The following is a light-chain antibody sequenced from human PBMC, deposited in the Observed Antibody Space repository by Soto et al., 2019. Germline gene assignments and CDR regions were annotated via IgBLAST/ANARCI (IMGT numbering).Light chain of an antibody. CDR1: SSDVGGYTF. Sequence: QSALTQPPSASGSPGQSVTISCTGTSSDVGGYTFVSWYQQHPGKAPKLMISEVSKRPSGVPDRFAGSKSSNTASLTVSGLQADDEADYYCSSYAGSNIVVFGGGTKLTVL. J-gene: IGLJ2*01. CDR3: SSYAGSNIVV. CDR2: EVS. V-gene: IGLV2-8*01.